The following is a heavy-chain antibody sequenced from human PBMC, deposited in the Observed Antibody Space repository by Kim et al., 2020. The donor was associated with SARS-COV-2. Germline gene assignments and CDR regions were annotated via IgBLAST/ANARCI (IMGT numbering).Heavy chain of an antibody. CDR2: IYPGDSDT. Sequence: GESLKISCEGSGYSFTTYWIGWVRQMPGKGLEWMGIIYPGDSDTRYSPSFQGQVTISADKSISTAYLQWSSLKASDTAMYYCARHAKIHDSSGYYRYWGQGTLVTVSS. J-gene: IGHJ4*02. CDR3: ARHAKIHDSSGYYRY. CDR1: GYSFTTYW. V-gene: IGHV5-51*01. D-gene: IGHD3-22*01.